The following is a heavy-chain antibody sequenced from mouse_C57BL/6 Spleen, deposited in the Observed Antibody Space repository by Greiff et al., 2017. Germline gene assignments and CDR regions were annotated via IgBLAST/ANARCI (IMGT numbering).Heavy chain of an antibody. CDR1: GYAFSSYW. CDR2: IYPGDGDT. CDR3: ARGKTAQVYFDY. V-gene: IGHV1-80*01. Sequence: QVQLKESGAELVKPGASVKISCKASGYAFSSYWMNWVKQRPGKGLEWIGQIYPGDGDTNYNGKFKGKATLTADKSSSTAYMQLSSLTSEDSAVYFCARGKTAQVYFDYWGQGTTLTVSS. D-gene: IGHD3-2*02. J-gene: IGHJ2*01.